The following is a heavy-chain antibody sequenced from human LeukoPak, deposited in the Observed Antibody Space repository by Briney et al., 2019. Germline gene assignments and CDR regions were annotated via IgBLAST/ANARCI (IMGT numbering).Heavy chain of an antibody. CDR3: ARGTVVVVITSRDP. V-gene: IGHV4-30-4*08. Sequence: PSQTLSLTCTGSGDSISRGDYYWTWIRHPPGKALEWIGYIYYSWNTYYNPPLKSRVTLSLDTSQNHLFPKLASVTAADTAVYYCARGTVVVVITSRDPWGQGTLVTVSS. CDR1: GDSISRGDYY. CDR2: IYYSWNT. D-gene: IGHD3-22*01. J-gene: IGHJ5*02.